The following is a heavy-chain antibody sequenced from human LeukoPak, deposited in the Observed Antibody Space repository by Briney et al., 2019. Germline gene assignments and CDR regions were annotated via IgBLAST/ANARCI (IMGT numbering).Heavy chain of an antibody. CDR1: GGSISSDSSY. J-gene: IGHJ5*02. D-gene: IGHD6-13*01. CDR3: ARDRAAAGFDP. V-gene: IGHV4-61*02. Sequence: SQTLSLTCTVSGGSISSDSSYWSWIRQPAGKGLEWIGRIYTSGSTNYNPSLKSRVTISVDTSKNQFSLKLSSVTAADTAVYYCARDRAAAGFDPWGQGTLVTVSS. CDR2: IYTSGST.